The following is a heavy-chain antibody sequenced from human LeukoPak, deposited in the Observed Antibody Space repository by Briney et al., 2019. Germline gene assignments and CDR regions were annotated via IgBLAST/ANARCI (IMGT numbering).Heavy chain of an antibody. J-gene: IGHJ4*02. CDR1: GFTFDDYG. D-gene: IGHD3-22*01. CDR3: ARNLGSYESSGSFDY. V-gene: IGHV3-20*01. Sequence: GGSLRLSCAASGFTFDDYGMSWVRHAPGKGLGWVSGINWNGGSTMYAESVKGRFTISRDNAKNSPYLQMNSLRAEDTALYHCARNLGSYESSGSFDYWGQGTLVTVSS. CDR2: INWNGGST.